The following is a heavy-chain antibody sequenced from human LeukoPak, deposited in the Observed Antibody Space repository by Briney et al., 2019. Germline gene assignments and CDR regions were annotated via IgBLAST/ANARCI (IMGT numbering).Heavy chain of an antibody. V-gene: IGHV3-23*01. D-gene: IGHD1-26*01. CDR3: AKEPSGSYSPFDY. Sequence: GGSLRLSCAASGFTFSSYAMSWVRQAPGKGLEWGSAISGGGGSTYYADSVKGRFTISRDSSKNTWYLQLNSLGACEAVDYHCAKEPSGSYSPFDYWGQGTMVTVSS. CDR1: GFTFSSYA. CDR2: ISGGGGST. J-gene: IGHJ4*02.